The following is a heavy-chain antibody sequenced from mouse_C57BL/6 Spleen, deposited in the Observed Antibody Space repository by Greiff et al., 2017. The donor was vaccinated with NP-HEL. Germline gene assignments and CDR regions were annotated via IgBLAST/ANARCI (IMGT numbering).Heavy chain of an antibody. V-gene: IGHV1-64*01. CDR2: IHPNSGST. D-gene: IGHD1-1*01. CDR3: ARRYYGSSSRYFDV. J-gene: IGHJ1*03. Sequence: QVQLKQPGAELVKPGASVKLSCKASGYTFTSYWMHWVKQRPGQGLEWIGMIHPNSGSTNYNEKFKSKATLTADKSSSTAYMQLSSLTSEDSAVYYCARRYYGSSSRYFDVWGTGTTVTVSS. CDR1: GYTFTSYW.